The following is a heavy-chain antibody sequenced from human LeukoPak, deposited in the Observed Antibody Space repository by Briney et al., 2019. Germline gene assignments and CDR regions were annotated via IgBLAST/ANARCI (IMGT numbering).Heavy chain of an antibody. CDR3: ARGATAYFDY. CDR2: TYYRSTW. J-gene: IGHJ4*02. Sequence: SQTLSLTCAISGDSVSSNSVAWNWVRRSPSRGLEWLGRTYYRSTWYYAVPVKSRINISPDTSKNQFSLHLNSVTPEDSAVYYCARGATAYFDYWGQGTLVTVSS. V-gene: IGHV6-1*01. CDR1: GDSVSSNSVA. D-gene: IGHD5-12*01.